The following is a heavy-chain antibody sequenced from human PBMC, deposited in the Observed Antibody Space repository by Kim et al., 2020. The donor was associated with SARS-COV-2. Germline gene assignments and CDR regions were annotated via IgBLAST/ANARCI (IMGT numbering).Heavy chain of an antibody. J-gene: IGHJ4*02. V-gene: IGHV1-69*13. CDR3: ARIENFDSSGYYIDY. D-gene: IGHD3-22*01. CDR2: IIPIFGTT. CDR1: GGTFSSYA. Sequence: SVKVSCKASGGTFSSYAISWVRQAPGQGLEWMGGIIPIFGTTNYAQKFQGRVTITADESTTSAYMELSSLTSEDTAVYYCARIENFDSSGYYIDYWGQGTLVTVSS.